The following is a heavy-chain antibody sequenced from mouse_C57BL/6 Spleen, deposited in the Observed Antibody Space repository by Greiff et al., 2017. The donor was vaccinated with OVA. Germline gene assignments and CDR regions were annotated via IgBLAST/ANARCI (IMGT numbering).Heavy chain of an antibody. J-gene: IGHJ1*03. CDR2: INPNSGST. V-gene: IGHV1-64*01. CDR3: ARTSYYYGSSYWYFDV. CDR1: GYTFTSYW. Sequence: QVQLQQPGAELVKPGASVKLSCKASGYTFTSYWMHWVKQRPGQGLEWIGMINPNSGSTNYNEKFKSKATLTVDKSSSTAYMQLSSLTSEDSAVYYCARTSYYYGSSYWYFDVWGTGTTVTVSS. D-gene: IGHD1-1*01.